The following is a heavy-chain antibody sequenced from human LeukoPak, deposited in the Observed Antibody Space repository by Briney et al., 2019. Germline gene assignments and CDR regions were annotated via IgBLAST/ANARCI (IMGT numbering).Heavy chain of an antibody. CDR1: GGTFSSYA. Sequence: SVKVSSKASGGTFSSYAISWVRQAPGQGLEWMGRIIPILGIANYAQKFQGRVTITADKSTSTAYMELSSLRSEDTAVYYCARDYIMVTASSYNWFDPWGQGTLVTVSS. J-gene: IGHJ5*02. CDR2: IIPILGIA. D-gene: IGHD2-21*02. CDR3: ARDYIMVTASSYNWFDP. V-gene: IGHV1-69*04.